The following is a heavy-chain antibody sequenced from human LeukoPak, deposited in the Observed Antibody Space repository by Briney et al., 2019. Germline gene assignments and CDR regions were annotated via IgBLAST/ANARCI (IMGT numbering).Heavy chain of an antibody. Sequence: ASVKVSCKASGYTFTGYYMNWVRQAPGQGLEWMGCINPNSGGTNYAQKFQGRVTMTRDTSISTAYMELSRLRSDDTAVYYCARSNDGVYCSGGSCYTYNWFDPWGQGTLVTVSS. CDR2: INPNSGGT. D-gene: IGHD2-15*01. J-gene: IGHJ5*02. CDR3: ARSNDGVYCSGGSCYTYNWFDP. CDR1: GYTFTGYY. V-gene: IGHV1-2*02.